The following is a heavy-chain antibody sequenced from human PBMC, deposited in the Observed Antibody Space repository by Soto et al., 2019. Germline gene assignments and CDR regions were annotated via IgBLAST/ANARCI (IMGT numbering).Heavy chain of an antibody. Sequence: EVQLVESGGGLVQPGGSLRLSCAASGFTFSSYAMHWVRQAPGKGLEYVSAISSNGGSTYYANSVKGRFTISRDNSKNTLYLQMGSLRAEDMAVYYCAIDPEYDTPGYYFDYWGQGTLVTVSS. D-gene: IGHD1-1*01. CDR3: AIDPEYDTPGYYFDY. V-gene: IGHV3-64*01. CDR1: GFTFSSYA. CDR2: ISSNGGST. J-gene: IGHJ4*02.